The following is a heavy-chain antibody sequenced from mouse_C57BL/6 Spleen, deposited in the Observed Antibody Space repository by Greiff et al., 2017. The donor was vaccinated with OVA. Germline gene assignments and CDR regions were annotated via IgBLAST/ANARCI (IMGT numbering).Heavy chain of an antibody. CDR2: IYPGDGDT. J-gene: IGHJ4*01. CDR1: GYAFSSYW. Sequence: VQGVESGAELVKPGASVKISCKASGYAFSSYWMNWVKQRPGKGLEWIGQIYPGDGDTNYNGKFKGKATLTADKSSSTAYMQLSSLTSEDSAVYFCARGIDYAMDYWGQGTSVTVSS. CDR3: ARGIDYAMDY. V-gene: IGHV1-80*01.